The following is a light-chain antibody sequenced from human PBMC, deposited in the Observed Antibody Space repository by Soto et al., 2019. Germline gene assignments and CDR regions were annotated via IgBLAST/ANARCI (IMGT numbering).Light chain of an antibody. J-gene: IGKJ4*01. CDR3: QQDNSDSCT. V-gene: IGKV1-5*01. CDR2: DAT. Sequence: DIQMTQSPSTLSASVGDRVTITCRASQSISTWLAWYKQTPGRVTKLLIYDATSLQSGGPSRFSGSGSGTEFTLTISSLQPDDFATYYCQQDNSDSCTFGGGTKVDIK. CDR1: QSISTW.